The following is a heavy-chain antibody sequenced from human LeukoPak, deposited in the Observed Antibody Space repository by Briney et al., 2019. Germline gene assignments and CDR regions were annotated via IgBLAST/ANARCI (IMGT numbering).Heavy chain of an antibody. CDR2: IYYSGTT. D-gene: IGHD3-10*01. V-gene: IGHV4-39*01. J-gene: IGHJ5*02. CDR3: ARHPLLWFGELLSSNWFDP. CDR1: GGSISSSIYS. Sequence: PSETLSLTCTVSGGSISSSIYSWGWFRQSPGKGLGWIGSIYYSGTTYYNPSLQSRVTISVDTSKNQFSLKLSSVTAADTAVYYCARHPLLWFGELLSSNWFDPWGQGTLVTVSS.